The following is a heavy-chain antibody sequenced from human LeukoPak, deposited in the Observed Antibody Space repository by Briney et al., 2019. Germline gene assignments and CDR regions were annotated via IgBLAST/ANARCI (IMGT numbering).Heavy chain of an antibody. CDR2: IHYSGGP. CDR1: GGSISSSTFY. Sequence: SETLSLTCTVSGGSISSSTFYWAWIRQPPGKGLEWIGSIHYSGGPYYNASVKSRATISVDTSRNQFSLRLSSVTAADTAICYCARSGPYQLGSGNYAFDVWGQGTMVTVSS. J-gene: IGHJ3*01. D-gene: IGHD3-10*01. CDR3: ARSGPYQLGSGNYAFDV. V-gene: IGHV4-39*07.